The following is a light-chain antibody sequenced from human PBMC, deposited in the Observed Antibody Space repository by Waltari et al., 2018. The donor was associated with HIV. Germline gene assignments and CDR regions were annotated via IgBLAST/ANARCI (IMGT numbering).Light chain of an antibody. CDR1: SSNMGNNY. V-gene: IGLV1-51*01. CDR2: DNN. Sequence: QSVLTQPPSVSAAPGQKVPIPCSGSSSNMGNNYLSWYQQLPGTAPKLLIYDNNKRPSGIPDRFSGSKSGTSATLGITGLQTGDEADYYCGTWDSSLSAVVFGGGTKLTVL. J-gene: IGLJ2*01. CDR3: GTWDSSLSAVV.